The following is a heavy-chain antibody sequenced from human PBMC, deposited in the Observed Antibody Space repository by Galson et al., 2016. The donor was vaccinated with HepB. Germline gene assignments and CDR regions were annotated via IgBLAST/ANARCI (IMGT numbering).Heavy chain of an antibody. CDR1: GFTFTNYW. CDR2: INQDANEK. CDR3: ARDATRGVDFDY. V-gene: IGHV3-7*01. J-gene: IGHJ4*02. D-gene: IGHD5-12*01. Sequence: SLRLSCADSGFTFTNYWMSWVRQAPGKGLEWVAQINQDANEKYYVDSVKGRFTISRDNAKNSLYLQMNSLRAEDTAVYYCARDATRGVDFDYWAQGTLVIVSS.